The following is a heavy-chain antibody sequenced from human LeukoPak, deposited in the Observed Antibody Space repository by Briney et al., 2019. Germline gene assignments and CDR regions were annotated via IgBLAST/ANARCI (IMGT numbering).Heavy chain of an antibody. CDR3: AKARRIVVVPAARVYGMDV. CDR1: GGSFSGYY. Sequence: SETLSLTCAVYGGSFSGYYWSGIRQPPGKGLEWVGEINHSGSTNYNPSLKSRVTISVDTSKNQFSLKLSSVTAADTAVYYCAKARRIVVVPAARVYGMDVWGKGTTVTVSS. V-gene: IGHV4-34*01. D-gene: IGHD2-2*01. CDR2: INHSGST. J-gene: IGHJ6*04.